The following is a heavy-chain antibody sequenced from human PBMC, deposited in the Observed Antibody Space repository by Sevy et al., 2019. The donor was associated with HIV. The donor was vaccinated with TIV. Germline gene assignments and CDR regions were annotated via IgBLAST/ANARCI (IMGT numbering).Heavy chain of an antibody. J-gene: IGHJ6*02. CDR2: INHSGST. V-gene: IGHV4-34*01. D-gene: IGHD3-10*01. Sequence: SETLSLTCAVYGGSFSGYYWSWIRQPPGKGLEWIGEINHSGSTNYNPSLKSRVTISVDTSKNQFSLKLSSVTAAGTAVYYCARGQRFYGSGSHYYYYGMDVWGQGTTVTVSS. CDR3: ARGQRFYGSGSHYYYYGMDV. CDR1: GGSFSGYY.